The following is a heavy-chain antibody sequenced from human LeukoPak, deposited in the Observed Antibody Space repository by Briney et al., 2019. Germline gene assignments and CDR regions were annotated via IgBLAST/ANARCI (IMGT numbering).Heavy chain of an antibody. J-gene: IGHJ3*02. V-gene: IGHV1-3*01. CDR2: INAGNGNT. CDR1: GYTFTSYA. CDR3: ARDGGPVIGAFDI. Sequence: ASVKVSCKASGYTFTSYAMHWVRQAPGQRLEWMGWINAGNGNTKYSQKFQGRVTITRDTSASTAYMELSSLRSEDTAVYYCARDGGPVIGAFDIWGQGTMVTVSS. D-gene: IGHD3-16*02.